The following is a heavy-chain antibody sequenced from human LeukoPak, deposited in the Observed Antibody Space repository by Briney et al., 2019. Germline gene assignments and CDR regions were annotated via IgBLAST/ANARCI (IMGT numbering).Heavy chain of an antibody. J-gene: IGHJ4*02. CDR1: GGSISSSSYH. V-gene: IGHV4-39*07. CDR2: IYYSGST. Sequence: SETLSLTCTVSGGSISSSSYHWGWVRQPPGKGLEWIGSIYYSGSTYYNSSLKSRVTISVDTSKNQFSLKLSSVTAADTAVYYCARVVPAGYYYDSSGYYLDWGQGTLVTVSS. D-gene: IGHD3-22*01. CDR3: ARVVPAGYYYDSSGYYLD.